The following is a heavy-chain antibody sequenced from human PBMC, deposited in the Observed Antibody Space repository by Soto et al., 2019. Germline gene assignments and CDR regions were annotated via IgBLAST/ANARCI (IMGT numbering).Heavy chain of an antibody. CDR1: GGSFSGYY. Sequence: SETLSLTCTVYGGSFSGYYWTWIRLPPGKGLEWIGEINHTGSTTYSPSLKSRVTISLDTSNNHFSLRVTSVTAADTAIYYCARGDWSGTLHHWGQGTLVTVSS. D-gene: IGHD1-7*01. CDR3: ARGDWSGTLHH. CDR2: INHTGST. V-gene: IGHV4-34*01. J-gene: IGHJ5*02.